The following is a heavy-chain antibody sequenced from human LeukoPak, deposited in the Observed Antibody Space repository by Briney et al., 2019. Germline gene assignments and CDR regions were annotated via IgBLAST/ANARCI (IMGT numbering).Heavy chain of an antibody. J-gene: IGHJ4*02. CDR2: ISAYNGNT. D-gene: IGHD1-26*01. CDR3: ARVRYGGSYWVYYFDY. CDR1: GYTFTSYG. Sequence: ASVKVSCKASGYTFTSYGISWVRQAPGQGLEWMGWISAYNGNTNYAQKLQGRVTMTTDTSTSTAYMELRSLRSDDTAVYYCARVRYGGSYWVYYFDYWGQVTLVTVSS. V-gene: IGHV1-18*01.